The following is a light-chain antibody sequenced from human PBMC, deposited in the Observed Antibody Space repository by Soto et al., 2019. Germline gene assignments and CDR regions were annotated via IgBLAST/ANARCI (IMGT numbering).Light chain of an antibody. J-gene: IGKJ5*01. CDR1: QSASSSY. CDR3: QQYNNWPPIT. V-gene: IGKV3-20*01. Sequence: EIVLTQSPGTLSLSPGERATLSCRASQSASSSYLAWYQQKPGQAPRLLIYGASSRATGIPDRFSGSGSGTDFTLTISRLEPEDFAVYYCQQYNNWPPITFGQGTRLEIK. CDR2: GAS.